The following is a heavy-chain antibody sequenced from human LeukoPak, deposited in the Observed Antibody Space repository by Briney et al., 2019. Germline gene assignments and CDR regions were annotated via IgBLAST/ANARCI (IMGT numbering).Heavy chain of an antibody. D-gene: IGHD1-26*01. CDR3: AKTREPPRGAFDI. CDR2: ITGGGNSR. V-gene: IGHV3-23*01. CDR1: GFTFRDYA. J-gene: IGHJ3*02. Sequence: PGGSLRLSCAASGFTFRDYAMAWVRQAPGKGLEWVSAITGGGNSRYYADSVKGRFTISRDNSKNTLYLQMNSLRAEDTAVYYCAKTREPPRGAFDIWGQGTMVTVSS.